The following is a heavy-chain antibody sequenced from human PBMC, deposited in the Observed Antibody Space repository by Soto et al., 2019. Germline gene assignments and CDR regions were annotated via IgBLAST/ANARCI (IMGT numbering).Heavy chain of an antibody. D-gene: IGHD3-3*02. CDR1: GFTFSSYG. Sequence: GGSLRLSCVASGFTFSSYGMNWVRQGPGKGLEWLSSISKSGTTTYYADSVKGRFTISRDNAKNSLYLQMNSLRAEDMAVYYCARHLAGNRDYWGQRTLVTVSS. V-gene: IGHV3-48*03. CDR2: ISKSGTTT. CDR3: ARHLAGNRDY. J-gene: IGHJ4*02.